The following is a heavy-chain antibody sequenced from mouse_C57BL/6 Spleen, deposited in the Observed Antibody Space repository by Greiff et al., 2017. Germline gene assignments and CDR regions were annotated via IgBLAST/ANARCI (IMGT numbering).Heavy chain of an antibody. V-gene: IGHV1-82*01. CDR3: AKTAQATFAY. CDR2: IYPGDGDT. CDR1: GYAFSSSW. Sequence: VQLQQSGPELVKPGASVKLSCKASGYAFSSSWMNWVKQRPGKGLEWIGRIYPGDGDTNYNGKFKGKATMTADKSSSTAYMQLSSLTSEDSAVYFCAKTAQATFAYWGQGTTLTVSS. D-gene: IGHD3-2*02. J-gene: IGHJ2*01.